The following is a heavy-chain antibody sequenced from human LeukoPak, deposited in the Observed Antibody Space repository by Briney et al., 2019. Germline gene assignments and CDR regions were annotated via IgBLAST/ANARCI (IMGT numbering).Heavy chain of an antibody. V-gene: IGHV4-34*01. CDR2: INHSGST. J-gene: IGHJ4*02. D-gene: IGHD3-22*01. CDR1: GGSFSGYY. Sequence: SETLSLTCAVYGGSFSGYYWSWIRQPPGKGLEWIGEINHSGSTNYNPSLKSRVTISVDTSKNQFSLKLSSVTAADTAVYYCARDHYYDSSGYYDWGQGTLVTVSS. CDR3: ARDHYYDSSGYYD.